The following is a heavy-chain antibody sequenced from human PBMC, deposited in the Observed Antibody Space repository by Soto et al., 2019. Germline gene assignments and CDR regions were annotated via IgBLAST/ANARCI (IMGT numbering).Heavy chain of an antibody. D-gene: IGHD5-12*01. CDR3: GLVATAVDYYYGMDV. J-gene: IGHJ6*02. V-gene: IGHV1-69*13. CDR2: IIPIFGTA. Sequence: SVKVSCKASGGTFSSYAISWVRQAPGQGLEWMGGIIPIFGTANYAQKFQGRVTITADESTSTAYMELSSLRSEDTAVYYCGLVATAVDYYYGMDVWGQGTTVTVSS. CDR1: GGTFSSYA.